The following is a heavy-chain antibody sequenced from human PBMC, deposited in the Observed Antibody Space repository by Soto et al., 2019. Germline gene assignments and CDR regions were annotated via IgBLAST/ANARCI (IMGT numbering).Heavy chain of an antibody. D-gene: IGHD1-26*01. CDR3: ARGSGSYLATLDY. CDR2: ISYDGSNK. Sequence: QVQLVESGGGVVQPGRSLRLSCAASGFTFSSYAMHWVRQAPGKGLEWVAVISYDGSNKYYADSVKGRFTISRDNSKNTLYLQMNSLRAEDTAVYYCARGSGSYLATLDYWGQGTLVTVSS. J-gene: IGHJ4*02. CDR1: GFTFSSYA. V-gene: IGHV3-30-3*01.